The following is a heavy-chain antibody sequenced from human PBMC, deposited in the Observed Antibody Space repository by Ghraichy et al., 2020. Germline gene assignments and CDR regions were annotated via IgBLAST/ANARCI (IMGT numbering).Heavy chain of an antibody. Sequence: SETLSLTCAVFGGSFSDYFWSWIRQPPGKGLEWIGEINHSGSTTYNPSLKSRVTISVDTSKNQFSLKLNYVLTADTAVYYCARDSSKSYDDAFDSWGRGTLVTVSS. J-gene: IGHJ3*01. CDR3: ARDSSKSYDDAFDS. CDR1: GGSFSDYF. D-gene: IGHD6-13*01. CDR2: INHSGST. V-gene: IGHV4-34*01.